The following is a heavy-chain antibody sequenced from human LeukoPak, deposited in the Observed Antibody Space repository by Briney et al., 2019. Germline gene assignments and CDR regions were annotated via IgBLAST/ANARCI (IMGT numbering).Heavy chain of an antibody. D-gene: IGHD3-22*01. Sequence: GGSLRLSCAASGFTFSSYWMHWVRQAPGKGLVWVSRINSDGSSTSYADSVKGRFTISRDNAKNTLYLQMNSLRSEDTAVYYCASEVSDDSSGYYYFYWGQGTLVTVSS. J-gene: IGHJ4*02. CDR3: ASEVSDDSSGYYYFY. CDR2: INSDGSST. V-gene: IGHV3-74*01. CDR1: GFTFSSYW.